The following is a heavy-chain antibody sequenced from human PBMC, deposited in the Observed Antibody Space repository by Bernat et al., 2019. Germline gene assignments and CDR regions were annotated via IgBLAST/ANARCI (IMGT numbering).Heavy chain of an antibody. CDR2: ISYDGNNK. CDR1: GFNLSIYA. Sequence: VQLVESGGGVVQPGKSLRLSCAHSGFNLSIYAMYWVRQAPGKGLEWVALISYDGNNKNYADSVKGRFTISRDNSRNTLYLQMNNLKAEDTAVYYCARERTKYNWNPDGLADWGQGTLVTVSS. J-gene: IGHJ4*02. D-gene: IGHD1-20*01. CDR3: ARERTKYNWNPDGLAD. V-gene: IGHV3-30*04.